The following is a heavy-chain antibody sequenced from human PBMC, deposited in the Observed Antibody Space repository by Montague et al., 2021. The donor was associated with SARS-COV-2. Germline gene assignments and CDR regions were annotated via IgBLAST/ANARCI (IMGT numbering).Heavy chain of an antibody. CDR2: IYTSGTT. V-gene: IGHV4-61*09. D-gene: IGHD3-16*01. Sequence: TLSLTCTVSGGSISSGSYYWSWIRQPAGKGLEWIGHIYTSGTTNYNPSLKSRVAISIDTSKNQFSLTVNSVTAADTAMYYCARDPGLAGYTAGLGYWGQGTLVTVSS. CDR3: ARDPGLAGYTAGLGY. CDR1: GGSISSGSYY. J-gene: IGHJ4*02.